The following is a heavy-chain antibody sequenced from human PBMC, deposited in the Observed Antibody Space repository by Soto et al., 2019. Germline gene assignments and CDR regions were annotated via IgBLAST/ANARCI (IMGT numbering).Heavy chain of an antibody. CDR1: GFSLSNARMG. CDR2: IFSNDEK. CDR3: ARIGNARYYYGSGSLNWFDP. J-gene: IGHJ5*02. D-gene: IGHD3-10*01. Sequence: QVTLKESGPVLVKPTETLTLTCTVSGFSLSNARMGVSWIRQPPGKALEWLAHIFSNDEKSYSTSLKSRLTISKDTSKSQVVLTMTNMDPVDTATYYCARIGNARYYYGSGSLNWFDPWGQGTLVTVSS. V-gene: IGHV2-26*01.